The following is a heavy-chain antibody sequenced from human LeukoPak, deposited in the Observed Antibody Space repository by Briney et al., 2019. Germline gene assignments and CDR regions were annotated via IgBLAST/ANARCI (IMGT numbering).Heavy chain of an antibody. CDR2: MSVNGVNK. J-gene: IGHJ3*02. CDR1: GFTFSSYG. Sequence: GGSLRLSCAASGFTFSSYGMHWVRQAPGKGLEWVAVMSVNGVNKYYADSVRGRFTVSRDISKNTQFLQMNSLRFEDTAVYFCVRESCSGGSCTYDPFDIWGHGTMVTVST. V-gene: IGHV3-30*03. D-gene: IGHD2-15*01. CDR3: VRESCSGGSCTYDPFDI.